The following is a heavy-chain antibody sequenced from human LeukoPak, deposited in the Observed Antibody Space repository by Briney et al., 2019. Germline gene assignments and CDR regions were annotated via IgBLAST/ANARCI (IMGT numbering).Heavy chain of an antibody. CDR1: GFTFSTYT. D-gene: IGHD1-1*01. J-gene: IGHJ6*03. Sequence: KAGGSLRLSCAASGFTFSTYTINWVRQAPGKGLEWVSSISSSSSYIYYADSVKGRFTISRGNAKNSLYLQMNSLRAEDTAVYHCARDRLLEDRDYSYYYYMDVWGKGTTVTVSS. CDR3: ARDRLLEDRDYSYYYYMDV. CDR2: ISSSSSYI. V-gene: IGHV3-21*01.